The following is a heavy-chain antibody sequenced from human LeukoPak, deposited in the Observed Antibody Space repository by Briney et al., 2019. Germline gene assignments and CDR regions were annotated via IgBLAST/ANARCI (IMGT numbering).Heavy chain of an antibody. V-gene: IGHV4-39*07. J-gene: IGHJ3*02. Sequence: SETLSLTCTVSGGSISSSSYYWGWIRQPPGKGLEWIGSIYYSGSTYYNPSLKSRVAISVDTSRNQFSLRLNSVTTADTAVYYCARDWDGFDIWGQGTVVTVSS. CDR1: GGSISSSSYY. CDR3: ARDWDGFDI. CDR2: IYYSGST.